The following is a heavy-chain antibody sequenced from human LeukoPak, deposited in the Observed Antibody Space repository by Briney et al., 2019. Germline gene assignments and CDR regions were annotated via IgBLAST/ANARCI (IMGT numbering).Heavy chain of an antibody. Sequence: ASVTVSFKASGYTFTVYYMHWVRQAPGQGLEWMGWINPNSGGTNCAQKFQGRVTMTRDTSINTAYMELSSLRFDDTAVYYCARDGTGDPTWFDPWGQGTLVTVSS. V-gene: IGHV1-2*02. CDR2: INPNSGGT. CDR3: ARDGTGDPTWFDP. D-gene: IGHD3-10*01. J-gene: IGHJ5*02. CDR1: GYTFTVYY.